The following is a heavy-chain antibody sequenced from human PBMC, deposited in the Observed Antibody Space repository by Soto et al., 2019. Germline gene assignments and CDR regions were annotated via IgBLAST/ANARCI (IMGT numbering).Heavy chain of an antibody. CDR2: ISAYNGNT. Sequence: QVQLVQSGAEVKKPGASVKVSCKASGYTFTSYGISWVRQAPGQGLEWMGWISAYNGNTNYAQKLQGRVTMTTDTSTSTAYMELRSLRSDYTAVYSCARDTVTGLGGGAAGADYYYGMDVWGQGTTVTVSS. V-gene: IGHV1-18*01. J-gene: IGHJ6*02. CDR1: GYTFTSYG. D-gene: IGHD4-17*01. CDR3: ARDTVTGLGGGAAGADYYYGMDV.